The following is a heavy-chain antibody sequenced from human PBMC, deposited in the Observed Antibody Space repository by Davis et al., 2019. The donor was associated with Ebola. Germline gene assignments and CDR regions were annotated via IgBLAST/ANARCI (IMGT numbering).Heavy chain of an antibody. D-gene: IGHD3-22*01. CDR2: IYYSGST. CDR1: GGSISSGGYY. Sequence: PSETLSLTFTVSGGSISSGGYYSSWIRQPPWKSLESIGYIYYSGSTYYNPSLKSRVTISVDTSKNQFSLKLSSVTAADTAVYYCARLNYYDSSGYLLRGAFDIWGQGTMVTVSS. J-gene: IGHJ3*02. CDR3: ARLNYYDSSGYLLRGAFDI. V-gene: IGHV4-31*03.